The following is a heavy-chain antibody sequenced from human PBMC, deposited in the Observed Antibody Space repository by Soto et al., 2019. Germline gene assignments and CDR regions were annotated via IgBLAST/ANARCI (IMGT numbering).Heavy chain of an antibody. CDR3: ARRGSGSDYDY. CDR2: ISGSGGST. J-gene: IGHJ4*02. CDR1: GFTFSSYA. Sequence: EVQLLESGGGLVQPGGSLRLSCAASGFTFSSYAMRWVRQAPVKGLEWVSAISGSGGSTYYADSVKGRFTISRDNSKNTLYLQMNSLRAEDTVVYYCARRGSGSDYDYWGQGTVVTVSS. V-gene: IGHV3-23*01. D-gene: IGHD1-26*01.